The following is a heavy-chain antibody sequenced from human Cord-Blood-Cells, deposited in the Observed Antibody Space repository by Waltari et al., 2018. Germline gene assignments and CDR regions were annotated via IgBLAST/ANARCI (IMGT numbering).Heavy chain of an antibody. Sequence: QVQLVQSGAEVKKPGSSVKVSCKASGGTFSSYAISWVRQAPGQGLEWMGRIIPILGIANYAQKFQGRVTITADKSMSTAYMELSSLRSEDTAVYYCARSRYFDWAEEHWGQGTLVTVSS. CDR2: IIPILGIA. J-gene: IGHJ1*01. V-gene: IGHV1-69*09. CDR3: ARSRYFDWAEEH. D-gene: IGHD3-9*01. CDR1: GGTFSSYA.